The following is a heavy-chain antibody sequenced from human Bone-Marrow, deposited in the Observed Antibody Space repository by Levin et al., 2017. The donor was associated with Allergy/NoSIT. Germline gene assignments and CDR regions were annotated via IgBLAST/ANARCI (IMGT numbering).Heavy chain of an antibody. CDR2: IDPDDSRT. CDR3: ARSSPLAVPGTSAFDI. V-gene: IGHV5-10-1*01. D-gene: IGHD6-19*01. Sequence: KVSCKGSGFDLSDYWISWVRQIPGKGLEWMGRIDPDDSRTNYSPSFQGHVSISADKSINTAYLQWSSLKASDTAMYYCARSSPLAVPGTSAFDIWGQGTMVTVSS. J-gene: IGHJ3*02. CDR1: GFDLSDYW.